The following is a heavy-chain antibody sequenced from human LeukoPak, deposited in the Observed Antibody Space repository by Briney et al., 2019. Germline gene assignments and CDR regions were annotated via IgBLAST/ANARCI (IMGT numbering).Heavy chain of an antibody. CDR2: IYYSGST. CDR3: ASPSPNYYDSSGYLYYFDY. Sequence: SETLSLTCTVSGGSISSYYWSWIRQPPGKGLEWIGYIYYSGSTNYNPSLKSRVTISVDTSKNQFSLKLSSVTAADTAVYYCASPSPNYYDSSGYLYYFDYWGQGTLVTVS. V-gene: IGHV4-59*08. CDR1: GGSISSYY. J-gene: IGHJ4*02. D-gene: IGHD3-22*01.